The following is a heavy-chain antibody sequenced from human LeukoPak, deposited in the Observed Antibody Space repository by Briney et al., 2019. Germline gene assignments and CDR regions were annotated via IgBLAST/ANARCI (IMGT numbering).Heavy chain of an antibody. CDR1: GDSISSYY. D-gene: IGHD3-10*01. Sequence: KPSETLSLTCTVSGDSISSYYWSWIRQPPGKGLEWIGYIYYNGITNSNPSLKSRVTMSVDTSKNQFSLKLSFVTAADTAMYYCARNYYGSASYYRTGFDPWGQGTLVTVSS. J-gene: IGHJ5*02. CDR3: ARNYYGSASYYRTGFDP. CDR2: IYYNGIT. V-gene: IGHV4-59*01.